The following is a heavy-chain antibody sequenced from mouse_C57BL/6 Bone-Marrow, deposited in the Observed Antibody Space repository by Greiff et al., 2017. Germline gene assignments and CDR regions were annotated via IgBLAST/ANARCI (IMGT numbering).Heavy chain of an antibody. Sequence: VQLQESGPGLVQPSQSLSITCTVSGFSLTSYGVHWVRQSPGKGLEWLGVIWSGGSTDYNAAFISRLSISKDNSKSQVFFKMNSLQADDTAIYYCARSITTVVAPQYWYFDVWGTGTTVTVSS. V-gene: IGHV2-2*01. CDR3: ARSITTVVAPQYWYFDV. J-gene: IGHJ1*03. D-gene: IGHD1-1*01. CDR2: IWSGGST. CDR1: GFSLTSYG.